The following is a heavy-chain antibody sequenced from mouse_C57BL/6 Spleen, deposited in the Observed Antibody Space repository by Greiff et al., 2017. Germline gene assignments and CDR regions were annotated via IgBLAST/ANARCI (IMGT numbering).Heavy chain of an antibody. CDR3: ARRGTMSYAMDY. V-gene: IGHV1-76*01. CDR2: IYPGSGNT. CDR1: GYTFTDYY. Sequence: QVQLQQSGAELVRPGASVKLSCKASGYTFTDYYIHWVKQRPGQGLEWIARIYPGSGNTYYNEKFKGKATLTAEKSSSTAYMQLSSLTSEDSAVDVCARRGTMSYAMDYWGQGTSVTVSS. D-gene: IGHD2-4*01. J-gene: IGHJ4*01.